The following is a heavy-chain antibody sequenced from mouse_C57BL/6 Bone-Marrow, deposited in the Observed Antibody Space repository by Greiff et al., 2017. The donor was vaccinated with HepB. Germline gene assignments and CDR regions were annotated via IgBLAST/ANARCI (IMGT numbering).Heavy chain of an antibody. Sequence: VKLVESGAELMKPGASVKLSCKATGYTFTGYWIEWVKQRPGHGLEWIGEILPGSGSTNYNEKFKGKATFTADTSSNTAYMQLSSLTTEDSAIYYCARRDYYYGSSPYYAMDYWGQGTSVTVSS. CDR1: GYTFTGYW. CDR3: ARRDYYYGSSPYYAMDY. D-gene: IGHD1-1*01. V-gene: IGHV1-9*01. J-gene: IGHJ4*01. CDR2: ILPGSGST.